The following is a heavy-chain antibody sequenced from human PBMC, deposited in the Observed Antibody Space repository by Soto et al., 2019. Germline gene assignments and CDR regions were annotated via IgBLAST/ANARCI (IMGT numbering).Heavy chain of an antibody. J-gene: IGHJ6*02. V-gene: IGHV3-23*01. CDR2: ISGSGGST. Sequence: GGSLRLSCAASGFTFSSYAMSWVRQAPGKGLEWVSAISGSGGSTYYADSVKGRFTISRDNSKNTLDLQMNSLRAEDTAVYYCAKSLPPRLFRGSSWYVGTLYRYYGMDVWGQGTTVTVSS. D-gene: IGHD6-13*01. CDR3: AKSLPPRLFRGSSWYVGTLYRYYGMDV. CDR1: GFTFSSYA.